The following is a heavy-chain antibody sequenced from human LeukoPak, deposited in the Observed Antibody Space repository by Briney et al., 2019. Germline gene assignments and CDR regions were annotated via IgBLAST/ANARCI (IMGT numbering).Heavy chain of an antibody. CDR3: AKDRASSWSLDY. CDR1: GSTFSSDG. Sequence: GRSLRPSCAASGSTFSSDGMHWVRQAPGKGLEWLTFISYDANTKYYSDSVRGRFTVSRDNSKNTMYLQMNSLRPEDTAMYYCAKDRASSWSLDYWGQGNLVTVSS. J-gene: IGHJ4*02. D-gene: IGHD6-13*01. V-gene: IGHV3-30*18. CDR2: ISYDANTK.